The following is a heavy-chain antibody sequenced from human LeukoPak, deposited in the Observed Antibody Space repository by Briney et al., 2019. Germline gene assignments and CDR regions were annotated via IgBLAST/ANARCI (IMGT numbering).Heavy chain of an antibody. J-gene: IGHJ6*03. CDR1: GFTSSSYA. CDR3: AKVGATRYYYYYYMDV. D-gene: IGHD1-26*01. Sequence: PGGSLRLSCAASGFTSSSYAMSWVRQAPGKGLEWVSAISGSGGSTYYADSVKGRFTVSRDNSKNTLYLQMNSLRAEDTAVYYCAKVGATRYYYYYYMDVWGKGTTVTVSS. CDR2: ISGSGGST. V-gene: IGHV3-23*01.